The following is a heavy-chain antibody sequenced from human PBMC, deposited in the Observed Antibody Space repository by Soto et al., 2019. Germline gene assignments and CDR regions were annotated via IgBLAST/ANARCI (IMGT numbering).Heavy chain of an antibody. V-gene: IGHV4-34*01. J-gene: IGHJ4*02. CDR2: INHSGST. Sequence: TSETLSLTCAVYGGSFSVYYWSWIRHPPGKGLEWIGEINHSGSTNYNPSLKSRVTISVDTSKNQFSLKLSSVTAADTAVYYCARKNYDFWSGYLPGFDYWGQGTLVTVSS. CDR3: ARKNYDFWSGYLPGFDY. CDR1: GGSFSVYY. D-gene: IGHD3-3*01.